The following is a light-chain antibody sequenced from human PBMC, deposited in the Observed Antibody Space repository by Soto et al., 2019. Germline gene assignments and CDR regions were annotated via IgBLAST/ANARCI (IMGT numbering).Light chain of an antibody. CDR3: MQNTDWPRT. V-gene: IGKV4-1*01. Sequence: IVMTQSPDSLAVSLGERATINCKSSHIFLYSSNNKNYLAWYQQKPGQSPRGLIYNVSMRDSGVPDRFSGSGSGTDFTLKISRVEAGDVGVYYCMQNTDWPRTFGQGTKVDI. CDR2: NVS. CDR1: HIFLYSSNNKNY. J-gene: IGKJ1*01.